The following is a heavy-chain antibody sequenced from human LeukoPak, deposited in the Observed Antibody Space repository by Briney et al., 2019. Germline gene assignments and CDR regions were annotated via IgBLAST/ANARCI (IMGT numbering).Heavy chain of an antibody. D-gene: IGHD1-14*01. CDR3: VRVPPGTTIYAY. CDR1: GYTFTXXH. J-gene: IGHJ4*02. V-gene: IGHV1-8*01. CDR2: MNPNNSDI. Sequence: ASXKVSCKASGYTFTXXHINWVXQATGQGXEWVGWMNPNNSDIGYAQKFQGRVTMTRNTSIGTAYMELSSLRSEDTAIYYCVRVPPGTTIYAYWGQGTLVTVSS.